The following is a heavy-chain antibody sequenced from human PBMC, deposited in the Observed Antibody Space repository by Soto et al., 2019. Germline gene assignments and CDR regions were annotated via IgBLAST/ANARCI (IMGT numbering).Heavy chain of an antibody. J-gene: IGHJ4*02. Sequence: QVQLVQSGAEVKKPGSSVKVSCTASGGTFSSYAISWVRQAPGQGLEWMGGIIPIFGTANYAQKFQGRVTITADESTSTAYMELSSLRSEDTAVYYCARGESDFWSGYVYYFDYWGQGTLVTVSS. V-gene: IGHV1-69*01. CDR2: IIPIFGTA. CDR3: ARGESDFWSGYVYYFDY. D-gene: IGHD3-3*01. CDR1: GGTFSSYA.